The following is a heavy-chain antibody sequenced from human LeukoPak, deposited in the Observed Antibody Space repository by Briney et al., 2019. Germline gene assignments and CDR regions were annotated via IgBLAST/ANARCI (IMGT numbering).Heavy chain of an antibody. CDR1: GGPFSGYY. CDR3: ARASARRRYYYDSSGYLLKNFDY. Sequence: SETLSLTCAVYGGPFSGYYWSWIRQPPGKGLEWIGEINHSGSTNYNPSPKSRVTISVDTSKNQFSLKLSSVTATDTAVYYCARASARRRYYYDSSGYLLKNFDYWGQGTLVTVSS. V-gene: IGHV4-34*01. D-gene: IGHD3-22*01. CDR2: INHSGST. J-gene: IGHJ4*02.